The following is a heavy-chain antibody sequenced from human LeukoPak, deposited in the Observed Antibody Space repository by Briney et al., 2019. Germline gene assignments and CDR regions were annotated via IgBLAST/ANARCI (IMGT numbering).Heavy chain of an antibody. V-gene: IGHV1-18*01. Sequence: GASVKVSCKASGYTFTSYGISWVRQAPGQGLEWMGWISAYNGNTNYAQKLQGRVTMTTDTSTSTAYMELRSLRSDDTAVYYCARGWRYWGRPPSGGPYYGMDVWGQGTTVTVSS. CDR1: GYTFTSYG. J-gene: IGHJ6*02. CDR2: ISAYNGNT. CDR3: ARGWRYWGRPPSGGPYYGMDV. D-gene: IGHD3-16*01.